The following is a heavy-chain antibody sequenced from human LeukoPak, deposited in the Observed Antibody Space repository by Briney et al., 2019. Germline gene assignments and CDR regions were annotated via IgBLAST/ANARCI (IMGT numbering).Heavy chain of an antibody. Sequence: GASGKVSCKAAGYTFTSYGISWVRQAPGQGLEWMGWISAYNGNTNYAQKLQGRVTMTTDTSTSTAYMELRSLRTDEAAVYYCARDPEGLYYFDYWGQGTLVTVSS. J-gene: IGHJ4*02. CDR3: ARDPEGLYYFDY. V-gene: IGHV1-18*01. CDR1: GYTFTSYG. CDR2: ISAYNGNT.